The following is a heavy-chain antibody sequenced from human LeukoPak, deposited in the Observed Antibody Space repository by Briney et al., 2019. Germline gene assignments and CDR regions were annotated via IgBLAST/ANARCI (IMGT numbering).Heavy chain of an antibody. D-gene: IGHD5-12*01. CDR3: ARGYSGYDYFDY. Sequence: GGSLRLSCAASGFTFSSYSMTWVRQAPGKGLEWVSSISSSSSYIYYADSVKGRFTISRDNAKNSLYLQMNSLRAEDTAVYYCARGYSGYDYFDYWGQGTLVTVSS. V-gene: IGHV3-21*01. J-gene: IGHJ4*02. CDR1: GFTFSSYS. CDR2: ISSSSSYI.